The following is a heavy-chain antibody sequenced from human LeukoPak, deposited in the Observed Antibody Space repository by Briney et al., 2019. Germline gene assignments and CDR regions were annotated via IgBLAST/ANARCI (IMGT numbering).Heavy chain of an antibody. D-gene: IGHD6-19*01. CDR2: INKDGSST. CDR3: GKDSSGITVFDA. V-gene: IGHV3-74*01. CDR1: GFPFHNYW. Sequence: PGGSLRLSYADCGFPFHNYWRQWVRQAPGKGLVWVSHINKDGSSTSYADSVKGRFTISRDNAKNSLYLQMNSLRAEDTVVYNCGKDSSGITVFDAWGQGSLVTVSS. J-gene: IGHJ5*02.